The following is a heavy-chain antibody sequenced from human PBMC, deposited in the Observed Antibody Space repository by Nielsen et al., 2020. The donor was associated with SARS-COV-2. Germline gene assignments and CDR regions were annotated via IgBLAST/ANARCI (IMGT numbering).Heavy chain of an antibody. CDR2: ISSSSSYI. CDR1: GFTFSSYS. Sequence: GESLKISCAASGFTFSSYSMNWVRQAPGKGLEWVSSISSSSSYIYYADSVKGRFTISRDNAKNSLYLQMNSLRAGDTAVYYCARGSHYDILTGSYGMDVWGQGTTVTVSS. V-gene: IGHV3-21*01. CDR3: ARGSHYDILTGSYGMDV. J-gene: IGHJ6*02. D-gene: IGHD3-9*01.